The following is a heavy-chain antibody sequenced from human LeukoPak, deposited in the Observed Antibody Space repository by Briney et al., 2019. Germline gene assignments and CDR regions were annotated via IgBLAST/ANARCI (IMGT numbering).Heavy chain of an antibody. V-gene: IGHV3-21*01. Sequence: GGSLRLSCAASGFTFSSYSMNWVRQAPGKGLEWVSSISSSSSYIYYADSVKGRFTTSRDNAKNSLYLQMNSLRAEDTAVYYCARFRGRAFDIWGQGTMVTVSS. CDR3: ARFRGRAFDI. CDR1: GFTFSSYS. CDR2: ISSSSSYI. D-gene: IGHD5-24*01. J-gene: IGHJ3*02.